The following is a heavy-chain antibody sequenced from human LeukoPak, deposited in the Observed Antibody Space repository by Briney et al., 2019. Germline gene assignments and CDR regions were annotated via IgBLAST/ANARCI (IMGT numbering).Heavy chain of an antibody. Sequence: SVKVSCKASGGTFSSYAISWVRQAPGQGLEWMGGIIPIFGTANHAQKFQGRVTITADESTSTAYMELSSLRSEDTAMYYCARAQSGFDWPYYYYGMDVWGKGTTVTVSS. D-gene: IGHD3-9*01. CDR3: ARAQSGFDWPYYYYGMDV. V-gene: IGHV1-69*13. CDR2: IIPIFGTA. J-gene: IGHJ6*04. CDR1: GGTFSSYA.